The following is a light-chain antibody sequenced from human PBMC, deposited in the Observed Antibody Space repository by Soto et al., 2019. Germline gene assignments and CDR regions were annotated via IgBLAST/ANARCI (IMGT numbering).Light chain of an antibody. CDR3: CSYAGSSIPVI. V-gene: IGLV2-23*02. J-gene: IGLJ1*01. Sequence: QSVLTQPASVSGSPGQSITISCTGTSSDVGNYNLVSWYQQHPGKAPKLMIYEVSKWPSGVSNRFSGSKSGNTASLTISGLQAEDEADYYCCSYAGSSIPVIFGTGTKVTV. CDR1: SSDVGNYNL. CDR2: EVS.